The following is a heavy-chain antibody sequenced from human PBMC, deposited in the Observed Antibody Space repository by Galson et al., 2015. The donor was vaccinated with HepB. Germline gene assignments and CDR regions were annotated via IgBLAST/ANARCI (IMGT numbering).Heavy chain of an antibody. J-gene: IGHJ4*02. Sequence: SVKVSCKASGYTFTSYGISWVRQAPGQGLEWMGWISAYNGNTNYAQKLQGRVTMTTDTSTSTAYMELRSLRSDDTAVYYCVVITGTTRDFDYWGQGTLVTVSS. D-gene: IGHD1-20*01. CDR2: ISAYNGNT. V-gene: IGHV1-18*01. CDR3: VVITGTTRDFDY. CDR1: GYTFTSYG.